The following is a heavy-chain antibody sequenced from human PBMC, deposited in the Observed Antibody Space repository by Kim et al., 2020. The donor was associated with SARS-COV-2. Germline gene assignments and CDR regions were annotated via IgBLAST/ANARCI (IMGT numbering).Heavy chain of an antibody. CDR2: ISNNGGNT. V-gene: IGHV3-64D*09. CDR3: VKDLAPINDILSGYIGMDV. J-gene: IGHJ6*02. Sequence: GGSLRLSCSASGFTFSSYAMHWVRQAPGKGLEYVSAISNNGGNTYYADSVKGRFTISRDNSKNTLFLQMSSLRAEDTAVYYCVKDLAPINDILSGYIGMDVWGQGTTVTVSS. D-gene: IGHD3-9*01. CDR1: GFTFSSYA.